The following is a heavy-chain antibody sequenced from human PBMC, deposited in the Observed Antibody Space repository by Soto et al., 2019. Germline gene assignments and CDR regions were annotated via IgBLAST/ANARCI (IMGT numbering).Heavy chain of an antibody. J-gene: IGHJ3*02. CDR1: GYTFTSYG. Sequence: ASVKVSCKASGYTFTSYGISWVRQAPGQGLEWMGWISAYNGNTNYAQKFQGRVTITADKSTSTAYMELSSLRSEDTAVYYCARDRIVATIYLGAFDIWGQGTMVTVSS. CDR3: ARDRIVATIYLGAFDI. CDR2: ISAYNGNT. V-gene: IGHV1-18*01. D-gene: IGHD5-12*01.